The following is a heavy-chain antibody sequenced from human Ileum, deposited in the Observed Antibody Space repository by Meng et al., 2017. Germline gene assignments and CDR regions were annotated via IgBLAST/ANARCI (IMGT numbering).Heavy chain of an antibody. J-gene: IGHJ4*02. CDR1: GFTFSSHW. V-gene: IGHV3-7*01. CDR3: ARDPRGSQYSIFGY. D-gene: IGHD3-3*01. Sequence: GESLKISCVASGFTFSSHWMNWVRQAPGKGLEWVANIKQDGSQEYFVDSVKGRFTISRDNAKNSLYLQMNSLRDEDTAVYYCARDPRGSQYSIFGYWGQGALVTVSS. CDR2: IKQDGSQE.